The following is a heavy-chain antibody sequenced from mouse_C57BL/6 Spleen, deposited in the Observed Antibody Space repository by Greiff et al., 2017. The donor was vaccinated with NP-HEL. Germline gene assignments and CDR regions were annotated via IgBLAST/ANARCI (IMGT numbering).Heavy chain of an antibody. Sequence: VQLQQPGPELVKPGASVKISCKASGYAFSSSWMNWVKQRPGKGLEWIGRIYPGDGDTNYNGKFKGKATLTADKSSSTAYMQLSSLTSEDSAVYFCARWGITTVVGDWYFDVWGTGTTVTVSS. D-gene: IGHD1-1*01. J-gene: IGHJ1*03. CDR3: ARWGITTVVGDWYFDV. V-gene: IGHV1-82*01. CDR1: GYAFSSSW. CDR2: IYPGDGDT.